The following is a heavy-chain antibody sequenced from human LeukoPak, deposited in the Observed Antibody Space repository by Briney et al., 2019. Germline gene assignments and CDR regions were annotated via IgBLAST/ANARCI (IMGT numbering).Heavy chain of an antibody. V-gene: IGHV3-74*01. Sequence: GGSLRLSCAASGFTLSSSWMHWVRPAAGRVLVWVSRVTRDGSSTTYADSVKGRFTTSRDNAKNTLYLQMDSLRDDDTAVYYRARDPGYESWSPFWGGMDVWGNGTTVIVSS. J-gene: IGHJ6*04. CDR2: VTRDGSST. CDR3: ARDPGYESWSPFWGGMDV. D-gene: IGHD3-16*01. CDR1: GFTLSSSW.